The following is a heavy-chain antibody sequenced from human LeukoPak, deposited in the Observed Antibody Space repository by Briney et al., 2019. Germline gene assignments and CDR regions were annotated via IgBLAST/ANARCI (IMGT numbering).Heavy chain of an antibody. CDR2: IRYDGSNK. D-gene: IGHD4-11*01. Sequence: QTGGSLRLSCAASGFTFSSYGMHWVRQAPGKGLEWVAFIRYDGSNKYYAHSVKGRFTISRDNSKNTLYLQMNSLRAEDTAVYYCARGTPTTRDFDYWGQGTLVTVSS. V-gene: IGHV3-30*02. J-gene: IGHJ4*02. CDR3: ARGTPTTRDFDY. CDR1: GFTFSSYG.